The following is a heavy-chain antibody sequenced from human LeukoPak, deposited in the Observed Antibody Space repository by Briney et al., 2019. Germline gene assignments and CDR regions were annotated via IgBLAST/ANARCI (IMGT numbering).Heavy chain of an antibody. CDR1: GYTLASYS. J-gene: IGHJ4*02. CDR2: ISAYNGNT. V-gene: IGHV1-18*01. D-gene: IGHD6-13*01. Sequence: ASVKVSCEPSGYTLASYSITWVRQAPGQGLEWMGWISAYNGNTNYAQKLQGRVIMTTDTSTSTAYMELRSLRSDDTAVYYCARGGSSWYLFDYWGQGTLVTVSS. CDR3: ARGGSSWYLFDY.